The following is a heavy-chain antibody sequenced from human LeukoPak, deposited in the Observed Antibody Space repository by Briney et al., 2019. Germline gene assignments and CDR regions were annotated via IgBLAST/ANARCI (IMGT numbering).Heavy chain of an antibody. CDR3: ARWFFKQKGLDY. V-gene: IGHV3-7*03. CDR2: IKEDGSEK. J-gene: IGHJ4*02. D-gene: IGHD3-10*01. Sequence: GGSLRLSCAASGFTFSNYWMNWVRQAPGKGLEWVANIKEDGSEKYYVDSLKGRFTISRDNSKNTLYLQMNSLRAEDTAVYYCARWFFKQKGLDYWGQGTLVTVSS. CDR1: GFTFSNYW.